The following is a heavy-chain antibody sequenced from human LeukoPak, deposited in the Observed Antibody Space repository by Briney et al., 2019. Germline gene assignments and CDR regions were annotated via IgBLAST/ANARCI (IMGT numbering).Heavy chain of an antibody. Sequence: SETLSLTCTVSGYSISSGYYWGWIRQPPGKGLEWIGSISHSGSTYYNPSLKSRVSISVDTSKNQFSLRLSSVTAADTAVYYCARAGYSYGPLQGSDFDYWGQGTLVTVSS. D-gene: IGHD5-18*01. CDR2: ISHSGST. CDR1: GYSISSGYY. CDR3: ARAGYSYGPLQGSDFDY. J-gene: IGHJ4*02. V-gene: IGHV4-38-2*02.